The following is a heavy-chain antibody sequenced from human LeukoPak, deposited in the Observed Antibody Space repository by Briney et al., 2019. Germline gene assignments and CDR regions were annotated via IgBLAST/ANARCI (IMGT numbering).Heavy chain of an antibody. J-gene: IGHJ5*02. CDR2: ISAYNGNT. D-gene: IGHD2-2*01. CDR3: ARGVSARRMVVPAARRANWFDP. CDR1: GYTFTGYY. V-gene: IGHV1-18*04. Sequence: ASVKVSCKASGYTFTGYYIHWVRQAPGQGLEWMGWISAYNGNTNYAQKLQGRVTMTTDTSTSTAYMELRSLRSDDTAVYYCARGVSARRMVVPAARRANWFDPWGQGTLVTVSS.